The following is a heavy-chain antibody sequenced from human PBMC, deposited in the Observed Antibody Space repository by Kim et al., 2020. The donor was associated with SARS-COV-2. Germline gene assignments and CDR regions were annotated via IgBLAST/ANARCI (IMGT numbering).Heavy chain of an antibody. CDR3: AKDPGISSWYAHYYGMDV. D-gene: IGHD6-13*01. Sequence: GGSLRLSCAASGFTFSSYGMHWVRQAPGKGLEWVAVISYDGSNKYYADSVKGRFTISRDNSKNTLYLQMNSLRAEDTAVYYCAKDPGISSWYAHYYGMDVWGQGTTVSVSS. CDR1: GFTFSSYG. CDR2: ISYDGSNK. V-gene: IGHV3-30*18. J-gene: IGHJ6*02.